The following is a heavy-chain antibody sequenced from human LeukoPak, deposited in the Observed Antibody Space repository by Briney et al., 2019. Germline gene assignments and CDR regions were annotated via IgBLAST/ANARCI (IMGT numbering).Heavy chain of an antibody. CDR2: IYYSGST. CDR1: GGSISSGDYY. V-gene: IGHV4-30-4*01. CDR3: ARTLELYYYYYMDV. Sequence: SQTLSLTCTVSGGSISSGDYYWNWIRQPPGKGLEWIGYIYYSGSTYYNPSLKSRVTISVDTSKNQFSLKLYSVTAADTAVYYCARTLELYYYYYMDVWGKGTTVTVSS. D-gene: IGHD1-7*01. J-gene: IGHJ6*03.